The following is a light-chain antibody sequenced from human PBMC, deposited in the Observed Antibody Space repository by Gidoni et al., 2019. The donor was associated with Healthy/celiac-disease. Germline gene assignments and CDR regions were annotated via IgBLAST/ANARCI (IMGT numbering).Light chain of an antibody. J-gene: IGKJ3*01. CDR1: QSVSSSY. CDR3: QQYGSSPFT. V-gene: IGKV3-20*01. CDR2: GAS. Sequence: VSQSVSSSYLAWYQQKPGQAPRLLIYGASSRATGIPDRFSGSGSGTDFTLTISRLEPEDFAVYYCQQYGSSPFTFGPGTKVDIK.